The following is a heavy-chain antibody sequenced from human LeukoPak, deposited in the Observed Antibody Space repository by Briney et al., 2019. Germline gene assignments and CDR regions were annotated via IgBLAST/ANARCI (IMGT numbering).Heavy chain of an antibody. CDR3: ARVYSSSWYPYSRYGMDV. CDR2: IIPIFGTA. V-gene: IGHV1-69*13. J-gene: IGHJ6*02. D-gene: IGHD6-13*01. CDR1: GYSFTSYG. Sequence: SVNVSCKASGYSFTSYGISWVRQAPGQGLEWMGGIIPIFGTANYAQKFQGRVTITADESTSTAYMELSSLRSEDTAVYYCARVYSSSWYPYSRYGMDVWGQGTTVTVSS.